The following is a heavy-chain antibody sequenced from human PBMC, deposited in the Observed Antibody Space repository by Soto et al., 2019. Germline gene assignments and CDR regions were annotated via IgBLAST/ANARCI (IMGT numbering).Heavy chain of an antibody. CDR3: ARRPLLWFGNSAFDI. D-gene: IGHD3-10*01. CDR2: INHSGST. J-gene: IGHJ3*02. CDR1: GGSFSGYY. V-gene: IGHV4-34*01. Sequence: QVQLQQWGAGLLKPSETLSLTCAVYGGSFSGYYWSWIRQSPGKGLEWIGEINHSGSTNYNPYLKGHVPISVDTSHNQFPLKLSSVAAVGTGVYYCARRPLLWFGNSAFDIWGQGTMGTGSS.